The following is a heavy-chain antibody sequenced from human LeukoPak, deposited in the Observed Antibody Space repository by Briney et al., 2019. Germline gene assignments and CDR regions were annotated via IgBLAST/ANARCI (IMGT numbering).Heavy chain of an antibody. CDR2: ITTSSSTI. CDR1: GFTFSTYS. D-gene: IGHD4-17*01. V-gene: IGHV3-48*02. J-gene: IGHJ4*02. CDR3: AKPLSSVTPGY. Sequence: GGSLRLSCAASGFTFSTYSMNWVRQGPGKGLEWVSYITTSSSTIYYADSVKGRFTISRDNAKNSLFLQMTSLRDDDTAVYYCAKPLSSVTPGYWGQGTLVTVSS.